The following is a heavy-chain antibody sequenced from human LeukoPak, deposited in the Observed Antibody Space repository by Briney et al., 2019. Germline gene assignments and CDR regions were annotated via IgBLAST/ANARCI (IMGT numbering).Heavy chain of an antibody. CDR3: AREGPLGGYVPPLGY. D-gene: IGHD5-12*01. CDR2: INPNSGGT. J-gene: IGHJ4*02. Sequence: ASVKVSCKASGYTFTGYYMHWVRQAPGQGLEWMGWINPNSGGTNYAQKFQGRVTMTRDTSISTAYMELSRLRSDDTAVYYCAREGPLGGYVPPLGYWGQGTLVTVSS. V-gene: IGHV1-2*02. CDR1: GYTFTGYY.